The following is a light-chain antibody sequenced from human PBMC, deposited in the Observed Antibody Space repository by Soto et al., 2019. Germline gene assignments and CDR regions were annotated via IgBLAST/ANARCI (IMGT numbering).Light chain of an antibody. V-gene: IGKV1D-13*01. Sequence: IQFNQSPSSLSASVGDRVTITCRAGQDISSALAWYQQKPGKAPKLLLYDASSLDAGVPSRFSGSGSGTDLTLSITSLRPEDFATYYCQQFNDFPLTFGGGTKVQIK. CDR2: DAS. CDR3: QQFNDFPLT. J-gene: IGKJ4*01. CDR1: QDISSA.